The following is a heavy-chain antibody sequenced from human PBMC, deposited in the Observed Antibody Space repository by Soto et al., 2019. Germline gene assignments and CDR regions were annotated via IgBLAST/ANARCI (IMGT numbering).Heavy chain of an antibody. CDR3: AKEGELTGTRGDYYGMDV. J-gene: IGHJ6*02. D-gene: IGHD1-20*01. Sequence: EVQLLESGGGLVQPGGSLRLSCAASGFTFSSYAMSWVRQAPGKGLEWVSAISGSGGSTYYADSVKGRFTISRDNSKNTLYLQMNSLRAEDTAVYYCAKEGELTGTRGDYYGMDVWGQGTTVTVSS. CDR2: ISGSGGST. V-gene: IGHV3-23*01. CDR1: GFTFSSYA.